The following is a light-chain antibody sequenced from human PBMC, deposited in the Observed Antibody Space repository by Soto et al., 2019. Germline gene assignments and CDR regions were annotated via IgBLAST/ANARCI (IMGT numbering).Light chain of an antibody. Sequence: QSALTQPASVSGSPGQSITISCAGTSSDVGGYNFVSWYQHHPGKVPKLMIYDVSNRPSGVSNRFSGSKSGNTASLTISGLQAEDEADDYCSSYTSSSTLVFGGGTKVTVL. CDR1: SSDVGGYNF. CDR3: SSYTSSSTLV. V-gene: IGLV2-14*03. CDR2: DVS. J-gene: IGLJ2*01.